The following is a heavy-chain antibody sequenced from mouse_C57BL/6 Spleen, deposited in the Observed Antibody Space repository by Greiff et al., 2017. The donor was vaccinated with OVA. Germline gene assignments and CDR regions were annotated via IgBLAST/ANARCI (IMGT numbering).Heavy chain of an antibody. CDR2: IDPSDSYT. CDR1: GYTFTSYW. D-gene: IGHD3-2*02. V-gene: IGHV1-59*01. J-gene: IGHJ4*01. Sequence: QVQLQQPGAELVRPGTSVKLSCKASGYTFTSYWMHWVKQRPGQGLEWIGVIDPSDSYTNYNQKFKGKATLTVDTSSSTAYMQLSSLTSEDSAVYYGALDSSGYEYAMDDWGKGTSVTVSS. CDR3: ALDSSGYEYAMDD.